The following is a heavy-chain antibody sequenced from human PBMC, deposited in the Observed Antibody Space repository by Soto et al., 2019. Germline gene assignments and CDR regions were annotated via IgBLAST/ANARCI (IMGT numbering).Heavy chain of an antibody. CDR3: ARQADNWFDP. CDR2: IYYSGTT. J-gene: IGHJ5*02. V-gene: IGHV4-39*01. CDR1: CGSIRGGTYY. Sequence: PSETLSLTCTLSCGSIRGGTYYWGWIRQPPGKGLEGIGSIYYSGTTYYTSSLKSRVTISLDTSENQFSLKLSSVTAADTAVYYCARQADNWFDPWGQGTLVTVSS.